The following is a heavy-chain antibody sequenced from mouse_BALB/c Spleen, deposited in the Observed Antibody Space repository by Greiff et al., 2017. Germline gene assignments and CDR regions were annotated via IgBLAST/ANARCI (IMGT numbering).Heavy chain of an antibody. J-gene: IGHJ1*01. D-gene: IGHD2-1*01. CDR2: IWAGGST. CDR3: ASLYGTYWYFDV. CDR1: GFSLTSYG. Sequence: QVQLQQSGPGLVAPSQSLSITCTVSGFSLTSYGVHWVRQPPGKGLEWLGVIWAGGSTNYNSALMSRLSISKDNSKSQVFLKMNSLQTDDTAMYYCASLYGTYWYFDVWGAGTTVTVSS. V-gene: IGHV2-9*02.